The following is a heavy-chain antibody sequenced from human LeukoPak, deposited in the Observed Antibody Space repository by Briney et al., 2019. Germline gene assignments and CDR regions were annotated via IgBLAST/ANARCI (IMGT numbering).Heavy chain of an antibody. J-gene: IGHJ6*03. D-gene: IGHD3-22*01. CDR1: GYTFIGYY. CDR3: ARNGVVVIEGYYYYYMDV. Sequence: ASVTVSCKASGYTFIGYYMHWVRQAPGQGLEWMGWINPKSGDTNYAHKFQGRITMTSHTSISTAYMELRRLRSEDTAVYYCARNGVVVIEGYYYYYMDVWGKGTTVTVSS. CDR2: INPKSGDT. V-gene: IGHV1-2*07.